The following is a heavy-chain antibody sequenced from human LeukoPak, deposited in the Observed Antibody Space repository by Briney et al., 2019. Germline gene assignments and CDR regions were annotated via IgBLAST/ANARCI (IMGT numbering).Heavy chain of an antibody. CDR1: GGSISSGGYY. Sequence: SETLSLTCTVSGGSISSGGYYWSWIRQHPGKGLEWIGYIYYSGSTYYNPSLKSRVTISVDTSKNQFSLKLSSVTAADTAVYYCARMPYMVPEESGIDPWGQGTLVTVSS. V-gene: IGHV4-31*03. J-gene: IGHJ5*02. D-gene: IGHD3-10*01. CDR2: IYYSGST. CDR3: ARMPYMVPEESGIDP.